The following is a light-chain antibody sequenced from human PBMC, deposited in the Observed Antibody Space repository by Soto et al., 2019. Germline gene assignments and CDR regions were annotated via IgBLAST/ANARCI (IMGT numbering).Light chain of an antibody. CDR3: QQSYSTRRT. J-gene: IGKJ1*01. Sequence: DIQMTQSPSSLSASVGDRVTITCRASQSISSYLNWYQQKPGKAPKLLIYAASSLQGGVPSRFSGSGSGTDFTLTISSLQPEDFATYYCQQSYSTRRTFGQGTKVDIK. V-gene: IGKV1-39*01. CDR1: QSISSY. CDR2: AAS.